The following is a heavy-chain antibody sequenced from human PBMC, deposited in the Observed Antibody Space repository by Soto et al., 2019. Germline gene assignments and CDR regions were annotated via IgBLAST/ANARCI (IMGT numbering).Heavy chain of an antibody. CDR2: INWNSLSI. V-gene: IGHV3-9*01. CDR3: AKDRRAMNWYFDL. CDR1: GFTFDDYA. Sequence: EVQLVESGGGLGQPGRSLRLSCVDSGFTFDDYAMHWVRQAPGRGLEWVAGINWNSLSIDYADSVKGRFTISRDNAKKSIFLQLNNLTTEDTALYYCAKDRRAMNWYFDLWGRGTRVTVSS. J-gene: IGHJ2*01.